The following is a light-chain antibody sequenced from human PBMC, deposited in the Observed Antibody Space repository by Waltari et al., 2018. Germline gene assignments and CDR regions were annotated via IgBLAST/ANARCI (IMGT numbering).Light chain of an antibody. V-gene: IGLV1-44*01. Sequence: QSVLTQPPSASGTPGQRVIISCSGSSPNVGSNVVNWYHQLPGTAPKLLIFNDLDRPSGVPDRFSGSRSATSASLAISGLQSDDESTYYCASWDDRLDAYVFGTGTRVTVL. CDR3: ASWDDRLDAYV. CDR1: SPNVGSNV. J-gene: IGLJ1*01. CDR2: NDL.